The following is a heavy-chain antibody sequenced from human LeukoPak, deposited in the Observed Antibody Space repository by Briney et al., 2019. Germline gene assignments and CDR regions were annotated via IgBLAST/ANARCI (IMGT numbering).Heavy chain of an antibody. D-gene: IGHD3-22*01. Sequence: PSETLSLTCTVSGGSISSYYWSWIRQPAGKGLEWIGRIYTSGSSNYNPSLKSRVTMSVDTSKNQFSLKLSSVTAADTAVYYCARVRYYDSTVLTRKRSYYFDYWGQGTLVTVSS. V-gene: IGHV4-4*07. CDR3: ARVRYYDSTVLTRKRSYYFDY. CDR2: IYTSGSS. CDR1: GGSISSYY. J-gene: IGHJ4*02.